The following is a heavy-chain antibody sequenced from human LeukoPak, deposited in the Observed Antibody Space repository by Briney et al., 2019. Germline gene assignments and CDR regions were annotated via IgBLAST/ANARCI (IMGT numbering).Heavy chain of an antibody. CDR1: GGSFSGYY. D-gene: IGHD6-13*01. CDR3: ARRSIAAAGSFDY. Sequence: KPSETLSLTCAVYGGSFSGYYWSWIRQPPGKGLEWIGYIYYSGSTNYNPSLKSRVTISVDTSKNQFSLKLSSVTAADTAVYYCARRSIAAAGSFDYWGQGTLVTVSS. CDR2: IYYSGST. V-gene: IGHV4-59*01. J-gene: IGHJ4*02.